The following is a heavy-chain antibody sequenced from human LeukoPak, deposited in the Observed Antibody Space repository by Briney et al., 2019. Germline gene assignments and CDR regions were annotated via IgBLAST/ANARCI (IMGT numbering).Heavy chain of an antibody. Sequence: SETLSLACAVSGGSFSGYYWSWIRQPPGKGLEWIGEINHSGITNYNPSLKSRVTISVDTSKNQFSLKLSSVTAADTAVYYCARATYSSGYYYKATGKVFDSWGQGTLVTVSS. D-gene: IGHD3-22*01. J-gene: IGHJ4*02. V-gene: IGHV4-34*01. CDR3: ARATYSSGYYYKATGKVFDS. CDR2: INHSGIT. CDR1: GGSFSGYY.